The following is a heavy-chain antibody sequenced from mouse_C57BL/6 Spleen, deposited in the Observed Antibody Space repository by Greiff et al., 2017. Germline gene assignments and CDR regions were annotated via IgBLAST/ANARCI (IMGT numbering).Heavy chain of an antibody. Sequence: QVQLQQPGAELVKPGASVKMSCKASGYTFTSYWITWVKQRPGQGLEWIGDIYPGSGSTNYNEKFKSKATLTVDTSSSTAYMQLSSLTSEDSAVYYCARYDCDERGCGYYYAMDDWGQGTSVTVSS. D-gene: IGHD2-4*01. V-gene: IGHV1-55*01. CDR2: IYPGSGST. CDR1: GYTFTSYW. CDR3: ARYDCDERGCGYYYAMDD. J-gene: IGHJ4*01.